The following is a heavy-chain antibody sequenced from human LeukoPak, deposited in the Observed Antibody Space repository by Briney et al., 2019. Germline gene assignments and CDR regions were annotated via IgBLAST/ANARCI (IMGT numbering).Heavy chain of an antibody. CDR2: INPSGGSI. Sequence: ASVKVSCKASGYIFTSYYMYWVRQAPGQGLEWMGIINPSGGSIRYAQKLQGRVTMTTDTSTSTAYMELRSLRSDDTAVYYCARMDLYYDILTGCHFDYWGQGTLVTVSS. D-gene: IGHD3-9*01. CDR1: GYIFTSYY. CDR3: ARMDLYYDILTGCHFDY. V-gene: IGHV1-46*01. J-gene: IGHJ4*02.